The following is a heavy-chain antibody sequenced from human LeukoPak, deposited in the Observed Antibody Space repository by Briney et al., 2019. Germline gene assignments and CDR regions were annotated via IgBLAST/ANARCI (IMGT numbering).Heavy chain of an antibody. J-gene: IGHJ2*01. CDR1: GYSTSSGYY. CDR2: IYHGGST. CDR3: ARIQEADWYFEL. Sequence: SETLSLTCAVSGYSTSSGYYWGWIRQPPGKGLEWIGSIYHGGSTYYNPSLKSRVTISVDTSKNQFSLKLSSVTGADTAVYYCARIQEADWYFELWGRGTLVTVSS. V-gene: IGHV4-38-2*01.